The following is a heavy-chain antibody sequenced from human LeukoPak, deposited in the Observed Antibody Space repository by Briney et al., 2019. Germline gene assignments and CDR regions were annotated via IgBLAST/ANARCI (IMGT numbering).Heavy chain of an antibody. CDR1: GYTFTSYY. CDR2: INPSGGST. CDR3: ARDRYITMVRGVPFYYMDV. V-gene: IGHV1-46*01. D-gene: IGHD3-10*01. Sequence: ASVKVSCKASGYTFTSYYMHWVRQAPGQGLEWMGIINPSGGSTSYAQKFQGRVTMTRDTSTSTVYMELSSLRSEDTAVYYCARDRYITMVRGVPFYYMDVWGKGTTVTISS. J-gene: IGHJ6*03.